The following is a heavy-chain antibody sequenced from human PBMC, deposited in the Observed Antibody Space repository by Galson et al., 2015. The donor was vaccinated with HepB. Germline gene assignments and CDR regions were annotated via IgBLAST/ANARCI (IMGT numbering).Heavy chain of an antibody. CDR1: GFTFSSYW. CDR2: ISFDGSYK. D-gene: IGHD2-2*01. J-gene: IGHJ6*02. Sequence: SLRLSCAASGFTFSSYWMSWVRQAPGKGLEWVAVISFDGSYKSYADSVKGRFTISRDNSKNTLYLQMNSLRPEDTAVYYCAKSGTTPEGDIVRVPAAPDVWGQGTTVTVSS. V-gene: IGHV3-30*18. CDR3: AKSGTTPEGDIVRVPAAPDV.